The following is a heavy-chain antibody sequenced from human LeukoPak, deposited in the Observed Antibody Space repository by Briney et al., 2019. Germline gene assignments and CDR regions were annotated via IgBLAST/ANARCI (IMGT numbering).Heavy chain of an antibody. CDR2: IYTSGST. Sequence: VGSLRLSCAASGFTISSNYMSWVRQAPGKGLEWISVIYTSGSTSYADSVKGRFTISRDSSTNTLFLQMNSLRAEDTAVYYCARASTLRTGDAHWGQGTLVTVSS. D-gene: IGHD7-27*01. J-gene: IGHJ4*02. CDR3: ARASTLRTGDAH. CDR1: GFTISSNY. V-gene: IGHV3-66*01.